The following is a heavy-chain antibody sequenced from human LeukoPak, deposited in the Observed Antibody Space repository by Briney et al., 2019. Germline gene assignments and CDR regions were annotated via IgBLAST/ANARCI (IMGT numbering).Heavy chain of an antibody. J-gene: IGHJ4*02. CDR1: GYTFTGYY. D-gene: IGHD6-13*01. V-gene: IGHV1-2*02. CDR3: AREGHERYSSSSFKSVYIGY. CDR2: INPNSGGT. Sequence: VASVKVSCKASGYTFTGYYMHWVRQAPGQGLEWMGWINPNSGGTNYAQKFQGRVTMTRDTSISTAYMQLSRLRSDDTAVYYCAREGHERYSSSSFKSVYIGYWGQGSLVGVSS.